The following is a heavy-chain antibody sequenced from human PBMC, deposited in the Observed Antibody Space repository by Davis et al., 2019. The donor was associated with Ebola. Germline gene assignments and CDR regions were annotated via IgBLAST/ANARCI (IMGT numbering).Heavy chain of an antibody. J-gene: IGHJ6*02. V-gene: IGHV4-39*01. CDR2: IYYSGST. Sequence: SETLSLTCTVSGGSISSSSYCWGWIRQPPGKGLEWIGSIYYSGSTYYNPSLKSRVTISVDTSKNQFSLKLSSVTAADTAVYYCARQSIAARYYGMDVWGQGTTVTVSS. CDR1: GGSISSSSYC. D-gene: IGHD6-6*01. CDR3: ARQSIAARYYGMDV.